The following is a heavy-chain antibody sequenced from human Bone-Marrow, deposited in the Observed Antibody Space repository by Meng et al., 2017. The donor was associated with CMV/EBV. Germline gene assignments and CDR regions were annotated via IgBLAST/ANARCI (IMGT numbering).Heavy chain of an antibody. J-gene: IGHJ4*02. Sequence: GESLKISCVASGFTFTDLWMTWVRQAPGKGLEWVGRIKSKVEGETPDYAAPVQGRFTISRDASKNTLYLQMKSLKTEDTAVYYCTTDIPFNRGGTIAYWGQGTLVTVSS. D-gene: IGHD1-14*01. CDR1: GFTFTDLW. CDR2: IKSKVEGETP. CDR3: TTDIPFNRGGTIAY. V-gene: IGHV3-15*01.